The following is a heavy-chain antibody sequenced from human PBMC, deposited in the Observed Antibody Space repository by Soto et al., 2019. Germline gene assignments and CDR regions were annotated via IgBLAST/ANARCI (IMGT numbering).Heavy chain of an antibody. Sequence: PSETLSLTCTVSGGSVSSGSYYWSWIRQPPGKGLEWIGYIYYSGSTNYNPSLKSRVTISVDTSKNQFSLKLSSVTAADTAVYYCARDSRNYDFWSGYYRLGATYYYYGMDVWGQGTTVTVSS. V-gene: IGHV4-61*01. CDR1: GGSVSSGSYY. CDR2: IYYSGST. D-gene: IGHD3-3*01. J-gene: IGHJ6*02. CDR3: ARDSRNYDFWSGYYRLGATYYYYGMDV.